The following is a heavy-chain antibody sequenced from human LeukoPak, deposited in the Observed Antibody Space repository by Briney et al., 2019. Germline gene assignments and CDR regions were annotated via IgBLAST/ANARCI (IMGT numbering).Heavy chain of an antibody. J-gene: IGHJ6*02. CDR3: ARGPYVWGSYRYTGYPRVYYYYGMDV. CDR1: GYTFTSYD. D-gene: IGHD3-16*02. V-gene: IGHV1-8*01. CDR2: MNPNSGNT. Sequence: ASVKVSCKASGYTFTSYDINWVRQATGQGLEWMGWMNPNSGNTGYAQKFQGRVTMTRNTSISTAYMELSSLRSEDTAVYYCARGPYVWGSYRYTGYPRVYYYYGMDVWGQGTTVTVSS.